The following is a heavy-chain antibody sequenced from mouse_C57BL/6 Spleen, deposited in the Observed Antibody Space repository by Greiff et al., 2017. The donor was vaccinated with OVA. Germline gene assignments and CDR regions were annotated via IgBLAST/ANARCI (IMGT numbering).Heavy chain of an antibody. CDR1: GYTFTSYW. Sequence: VQLQQPGAELVRPGSSVKLSCKASGYTFTSYWMHWVKQRPIQGLEWIGNIDPSDSETHYNQKFKDKATLTVDKSSSTAYMQLSSLTSEDSAVYYCARDGSSLQAWFAYWGQGTLVTVSA. V-gene: IGHV1-52*01. CDR2: IDPSDSET. J-gene: IGHJ3*01. CDR3: ARDGSSLQAWFAY. D-gene: IGHD1-1*01.